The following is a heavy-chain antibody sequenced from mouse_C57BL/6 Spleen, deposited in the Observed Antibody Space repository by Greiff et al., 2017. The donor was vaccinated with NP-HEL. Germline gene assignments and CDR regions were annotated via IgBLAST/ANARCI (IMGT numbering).Heavy chain of an antibody. CDR2: IDPSDSYT. J-gene: IGHJ3*01. D-gene: IGHD2-1*01. CDR3: VRGNYAWFAY. V-gene: IGHV1-69*01. Sequence: QVQLQQSGAELVMPGASVKLSCKASGYTFTSYWMHWVKQRPGQGLEWIGEIDPSDSYTNYNQKFKGKSTLTVDKSSSTAYMQLSSLTSEDSAVYYCVRGNYAWFAYWGQGTLVTVSA. CDR1: GYTFTSYW.